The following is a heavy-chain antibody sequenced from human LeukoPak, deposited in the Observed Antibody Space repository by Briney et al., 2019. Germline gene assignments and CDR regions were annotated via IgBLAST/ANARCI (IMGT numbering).Heavy chain of an antibody. V-gene: IGHV3-30-3*01. CDR2: ISYDGSNK. CDR1: GFTFSSYA. CDR3: AAAGGPLGYYYGMDV. Sequence: GGSLRLSCAASGFTFSSYAMHWVRQAPGKGLEWVAVISYDGSNKYYADSVKGRFTISRDNSKNTLYLQMNSLRAEDTAVYYCAAAGGPLGYYYGMDVWGQGTTVTVSS. D-gene: IGHD3-10*01. J-gene: IGHJ6*02.